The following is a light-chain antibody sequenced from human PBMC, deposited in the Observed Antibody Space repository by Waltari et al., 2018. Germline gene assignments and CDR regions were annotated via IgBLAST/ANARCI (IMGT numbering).Light chain of an antibody. V-gene: IGLV2-14*01. CDR2: DVS. J-gene: IGLJ2*01. CDR3: SSYTSSSIVV. CDR1: SSDVGGYNY. Sequence: QSALTQPASVSGSPGQSITISCTGTSSDVGGYNYVSWYQQHPGKAPKLMIYDVSKRPSGVSKRFSGSKSGNTASLTISGLQAEDEADYYCSSYTSSSIVVFGGGTKLTVL.